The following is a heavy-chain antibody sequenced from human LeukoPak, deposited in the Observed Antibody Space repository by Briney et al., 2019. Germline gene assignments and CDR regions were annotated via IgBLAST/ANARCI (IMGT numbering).Heavy chain of an antibody. D-gene: IGHD5-24*01. CDR1: GYTFTSYA. Sequence: ASVKVSCKASGYTFTSYAMHWVRQAPGQRLEWMGWINAGNRNTKYSQKFQGRVTITRDTSASTAYMELSSLRSEDTAVYYCASTRNRDGSDYWGQGTLVTVSS. J-gene: IGHJ4*02. CDR2: INAGNRNT. CDR3: ASTRNRDGSDY. V-gene: IGHV1-3*01.